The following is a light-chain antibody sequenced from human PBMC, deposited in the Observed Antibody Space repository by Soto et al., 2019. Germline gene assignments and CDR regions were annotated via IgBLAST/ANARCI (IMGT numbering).Light chain of an antibody. CDR3: QQYGSSPLT. CDR2: GAS. V-gene: IGKV3-20*01. J-gene: IGKJ4*01. CDR1: QSVISSY. Sequence: EIVFMQSPGTLSVSPGERATLSCRSIQSVISSYLAWYQQKPVQDPRLLIYGASSRATGIPDRFSGSGSGTDFPLTISRLEPEDFAVYYCQQYGSSPLTFGGGTKVDI.